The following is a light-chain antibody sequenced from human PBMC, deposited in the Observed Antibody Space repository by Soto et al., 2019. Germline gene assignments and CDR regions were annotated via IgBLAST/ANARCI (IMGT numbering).Light chain of an antibody. CDR2: GNT. V-gene: IGLV1-40*01. Sequence: QSVLTQPPSVSGAPGQRVTISCTGSSSNIGATYDVPWYVQLPGTAPKLLIYGNTNRPSGVPNRFSGSKSGTSASLAITGLQDEDEADYYCQSYDSSLSGVVFGTGTKLTVL. J-gene: IGLJ1*01. CDR1: SSNIGATYD. CDR3: QSYDSSLSGVV.